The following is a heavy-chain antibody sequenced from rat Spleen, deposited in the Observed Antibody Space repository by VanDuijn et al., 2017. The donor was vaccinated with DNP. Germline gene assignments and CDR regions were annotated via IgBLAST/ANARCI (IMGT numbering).Heavy chain of an antibody. CDR3: ARWTDITYNWFAY. D-gene: IGHD1-4*01. CDR2: MNTGGGGT. J-gene: IGHJ3*01. Sequence: QIQLQQSGTELAKPGSSVKISCTASGYTFTTYYISWIKQTTGQGLEYIGYMNTGGGGTDFNEKFTGKATLAVDRSSNTAFLQLSSLTPDDSAVYYCARWTDITYNWFAYWGQGTVVTVSS. V-gene: IGHV1-43*01. CDR1: GYTFTTYY.